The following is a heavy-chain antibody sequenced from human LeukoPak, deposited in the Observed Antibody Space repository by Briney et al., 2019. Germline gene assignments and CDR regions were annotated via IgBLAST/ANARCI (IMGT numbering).Heavy chain of an antibody. D-gene: IGHD3-10*01. CDR2: ISWNSGTI. Sequence: GGSLRLSCAASGFTFDDYAMHWVRQAPGKGLEWVSVISWNSGTIAYADSVKGRFTISRDNAKNSLYLQMNSLRAEDTALYYCAKDLAFGITLRRGSNSHKGYWGQGTLVTVSS. V-gene: IGHV3-9*01. CDR3: AKDLAFGITLRRGSNSHKGY. J-gene: IGHJ4*02. CDR1: GFTFDDYA.